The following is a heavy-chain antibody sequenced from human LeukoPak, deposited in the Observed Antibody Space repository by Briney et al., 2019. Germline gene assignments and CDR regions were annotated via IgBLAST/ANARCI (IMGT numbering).Heavy chain of an antibody. Sequence: ASVKVSCKASGGTFSTFGISWVRQAPGQGLEWMGGIIPMSGTVNNAQKFQGRVTITADKSTGTAYMELSSLRSDDTAVYYCARETGYAYGRAPLXYWGXGTLVTVSS. CDR3: ARETGYAYGRAPLXY. CDR1: GGTFSTFG. V-gene: IGHV1-69*06. CDR2: IIPMSGTV. D-gene: IGHD5-18*01. J-gene: IGHJ4*02.